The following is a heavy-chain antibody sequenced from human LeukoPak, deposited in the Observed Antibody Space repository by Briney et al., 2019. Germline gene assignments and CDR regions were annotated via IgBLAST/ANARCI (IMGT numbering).Heavy chain of an antibody. V-gene: IGHV3-48*03. CDR1: GFTFSSYE. Sequence: GGSLRLSCAASGFTFSSYEMNWVRQAPGKGPEWVSYISSSGSTIYYVDSVKGRFTISRDNAKNSLYLQMNSLRAEDTAVYYCAELGITMIGGVWGKGTTVTISS. J-gene: IGHJ6*04. CDR2: ISSSGSTI. CDR3: AELGITMIGGV. D-gene: IGHD3-10*02.